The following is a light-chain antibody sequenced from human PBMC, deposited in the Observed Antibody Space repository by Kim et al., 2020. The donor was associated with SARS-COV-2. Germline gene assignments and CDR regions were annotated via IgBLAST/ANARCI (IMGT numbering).Light chain of an antibody. J-gene: IGLJ2*01. Sequence: GQGVTTSVPGSDSNIGGHTVNWYQQLPGTAPKSLIYINNQRPSGVPDRFSGSKSGTSASLAINGLQSEDEADYYCATWDDSLNVVVLGGGTQLTVL. CDR1: DSNIGGHT. CDR2: INN. V-gene: IGLV1-44*01. CDR3: ATWDDSLNVVV.